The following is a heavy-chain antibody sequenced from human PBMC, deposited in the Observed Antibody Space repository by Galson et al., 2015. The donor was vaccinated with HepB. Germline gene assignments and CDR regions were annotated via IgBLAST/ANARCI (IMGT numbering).Heavy chain of an antibody. CDR2: INPNNGGT. V-gene: IGHV1-2*02. J-gene: IGHJ4*02. Sequence: SVKVSCKASGYSFTGYYLHWVRQAPGQGLEWMGWINPNNGGTNSAQKFQGRVTMTRDTSISTAYMELSGLRSDDMAVYYCARESDQYYFDYWGQGTLVTVSS. CDR3: ARESDQYYFDY. CDR1: GYSFTGYY.